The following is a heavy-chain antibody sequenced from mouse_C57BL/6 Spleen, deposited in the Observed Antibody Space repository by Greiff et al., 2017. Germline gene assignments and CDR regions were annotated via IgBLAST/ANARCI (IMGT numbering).Heavy chain of an antibody. D-gene: IGHD1-1*01. J-gene: IGHJ1*03. Sequence: QVQLQQSGAELVRPGTSVKVSCKASGYAFTNYLIEWVKQRPGQGLEWIGVINPGSGGTNYNEKFKGKATLPADKSSSTAYMQLSSLTSEDSAVYFCAREGITTVVANFDVWGTGTTVTVSS. V-gene: IGHV1-54*01. CDR3: AREGITTVVANFDV. CDR1: GYAFTNYL. CDR2: INPGSGGT.